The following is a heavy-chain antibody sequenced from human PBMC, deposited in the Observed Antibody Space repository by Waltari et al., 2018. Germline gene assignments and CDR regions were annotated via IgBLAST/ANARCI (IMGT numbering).Heavy chain of an antibody. D-gene: IGHD6-13*01. V-gene: IGHV3-74*01. CDR2: ISSDEISQ. J-gene: IGHJ6*02. CDR1: GLSLSSYW. CDR3: SRGSGQLGYIMDV. Sequence: EVQLVESGGGLVQPGGSLRLACAASGLSLSSYWMHWVRQVPGRGLVWGSRISSDEISQTYADSVKGRFSIFRDNAKNTLYLHMNSLRADDTAVYFCSRGSGQLGYIMDVWGQGTTVTVSS.